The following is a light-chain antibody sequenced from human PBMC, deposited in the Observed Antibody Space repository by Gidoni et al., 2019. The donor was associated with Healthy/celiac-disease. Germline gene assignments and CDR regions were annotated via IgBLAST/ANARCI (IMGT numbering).Light chain of an antibody. CDR1: SSDVGGYNY. V-gene: IGLV2-11*01. Sequence: QSALTQPRSVSGSPGQSVTISCTGTSSDVGGYNYVSWYQQHPGKAPKLMIYDVSKRPSGVPDRFSGSKSGNTASLTISGLQAHDEADYYCCSYAGSYTFERVFGGGTKLTVL. CDR2: DVS. CDR3: CSYAGSYTFERV. J-gene: IGLJ3*02.